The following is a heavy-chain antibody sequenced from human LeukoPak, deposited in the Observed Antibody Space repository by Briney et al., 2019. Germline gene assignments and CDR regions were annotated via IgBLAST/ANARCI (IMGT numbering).Heavy chain of an antibody. V-gene: IGHV3-23*01. Sequence: GGSLRLSCAASGFTFSIYSMNWVRQAPGKGREWVSAISGSGGSTYYADSVKGRFTISRDNSKNTLYLQVNSLRAKYTAAYYCAKSAKIIANSGYDDKNWFDHWGQGTLVTVSS. D-gene: IGHD5-12*01. CDR3: AKSAKIIANSGYDDKNWFDH. CDR1: GFTFSIYS. CDR2: ISGSGGST. J-gene: IGHJ5*02.